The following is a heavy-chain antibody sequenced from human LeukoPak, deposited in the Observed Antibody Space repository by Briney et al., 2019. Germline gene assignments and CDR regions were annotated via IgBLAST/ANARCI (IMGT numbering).Heavy chain of an antibody. D-gene: IGHD3-9*01. V-gene: IGHV4-61*02. CDR3: AGLRYFDWLPLDY. Sequence: PSQTLSLTCTVSGGSISSGSYYWSWIRQPAGKGLEWIGRFYTSGSTNYNPSLKSRVTISVDTSKNQFSLKLSSVTAADTAVYYCAGLRYFDWLPLDYWGQGTLVTVSS. J-gene: IGHJ4*02. CDR2: FYTSGST. CDR1: GGSISSGSYY.